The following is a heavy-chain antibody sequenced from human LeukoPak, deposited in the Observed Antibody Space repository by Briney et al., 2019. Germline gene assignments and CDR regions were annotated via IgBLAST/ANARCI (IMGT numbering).Heavy chain of an antibody. CDR2: ISGSGGST. J-gene: IGHJ2*01. Sequence: GGSLRLSCAASGFTFSSYAMSWVRQAPGKGLEWVSAISGSGGSTYYADSVKGRFTISRDNSKNTLYLQMNSLRAEDTAVYYCARDQAQNYYDSSGYMASWYFDLWGRGTLVTVSS. V-gene: IGHV3-23*01. CDR3: ARDQAQNYYDSSGYMASWYFDL. CDR1: GFTFSSYA. D-gene: IGHD3-22*01.